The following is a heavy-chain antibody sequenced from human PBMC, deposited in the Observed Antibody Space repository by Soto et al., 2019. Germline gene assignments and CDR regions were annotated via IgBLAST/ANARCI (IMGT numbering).Heavy chain of an antibody. J-gene: IGHJ6*02. CDR3: ARGSAYYYDSSGPIIVGGYYYYYGMDV. V-gene: IGHV1-69*13. Sequence: GASVKVSCKASGGTFSSYAISWVRQAPGQGLEWMGGIIPIFGTANYAQKFQGRVTITADESTSTAYMELSSLRSEDTAVYYCARGSAYYYDSSGPIIVGGYYYYYGMDVWGQGTTVTVPS. CDR2: IIPIFGTA. D-gene: IGHD3-22*01. CDR1: GGTFSSYA.